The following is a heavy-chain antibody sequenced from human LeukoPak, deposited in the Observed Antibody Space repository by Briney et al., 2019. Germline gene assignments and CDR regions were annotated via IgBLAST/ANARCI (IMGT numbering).Heavy chain of an antibody. V-gene: IGHV4-59*11. CDR1: GGSLSSHY. J-gene: IGHJ4*02. D-gene: IGHD5-18*01. CDR3: ATIKRGSIYGYFDY. Sequence: SETLSLTCTVSGGSLSSHYWNWIRQPAGKGLEWIAYLLNSVNTKDNPSLQSRLTLSADTSKNQFSLRLSSVTAADTAVYYCATIKRGSIYGYFDYWGQGIKVTVSS. CDR2: LLNSVNT.